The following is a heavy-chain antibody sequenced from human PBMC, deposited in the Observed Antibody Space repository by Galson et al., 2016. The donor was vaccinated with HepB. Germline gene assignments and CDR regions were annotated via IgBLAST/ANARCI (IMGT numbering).Heavy chain of an antibody. Sequence: SLRLSCAASGFTVSSYYMSWVRQAPGKGLEWVSLIYSGGRTSYADAVKGRFTISRETSKNTVYLQINSLRADDTAVYYCAPGNSVVRGYWGQGTLVTVSS. D-gene: IGHD4-23*01. CDR3: APGNSVVRGY. J-gene: IGHJ4*02. CDR1: GFTVSSYY. CDR2: IYSGGRT. V-gene: IGHV3-53*01.